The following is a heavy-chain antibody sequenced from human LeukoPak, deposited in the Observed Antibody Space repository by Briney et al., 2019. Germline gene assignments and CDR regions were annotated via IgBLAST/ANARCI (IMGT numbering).Heavy chain of an antibody. CDR1: GFTFSSYS. CDR3: ARGNPFGYYDPYFDY. Sequence: PGGSLRLSCAASGFTFSSYSMNWVRQAPGKGLEWVSYISSSSSTIYYADSVKGRFTISRDNAKNSLYLQMNSLRAEDTALYYCARGNPFGYYDPYFDYWGQGTLVTVSS. V-gene: IGHV3-48*01. D-gene: IGHD3-3*01. J-gene: IGHJ4*02. CDR2: ISSSSSTI.